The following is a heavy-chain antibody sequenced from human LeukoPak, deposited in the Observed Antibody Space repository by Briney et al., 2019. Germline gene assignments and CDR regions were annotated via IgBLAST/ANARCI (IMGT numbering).Heavy chain of an antibody. CDR2: IRYDGSNK. D-gene: IGHD2-2*02. CDR1: GFTFSSYG. Sequence: GGSLRLSCAASGFTFSSYGMHWVRQAPGKGLEWVAFIRYDGSNKYYADSVKGRLTISRDNSKNTLYLQMNSLRAEDTAVYYCAKRRGSILDYWGQGTLVTVSS. V-gene: IGHV3-30*02. CDR3: AKRRGSILDY. J-gene: IGHJ4*02.